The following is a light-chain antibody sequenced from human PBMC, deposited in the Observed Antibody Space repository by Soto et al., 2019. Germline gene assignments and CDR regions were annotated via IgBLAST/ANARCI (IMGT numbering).Light chain of an antibody. V-gene: IGKV3-20*01. CDR1: QSVSDNF. Sequence: EIVMTQSPGTLSLSPGERATLSCRASQSVSDNFLAWYQQKPGQAPRLLIYGVSSRATGTPDRFSGSGSGTDFTLTISRLEPEDFAVYYCQHYSYSRYFSFGRGTKVEIK. J-gene: IGKJ3*01. CDR3: QHYSYSRYFS. CDR2: GVS.